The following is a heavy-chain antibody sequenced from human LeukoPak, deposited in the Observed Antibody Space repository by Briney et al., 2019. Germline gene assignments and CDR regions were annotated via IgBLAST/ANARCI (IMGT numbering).Heavy chain of an antibody. D-gene: IGHD3-22*01. CDR3: ANAAGYYGSSGFPRDY. CDR2: ISSSSSTI. J-gene: IGHJ4*02. Sequence: PGGSLRLSCAASGFTFSSYSMNWVRQAPGKGLEWVSYISSSSSTIYYADSVKGRFTISRDNAKNSLYLQMNSLRAEDTAVYYCANAAGYYGSSGFPRDYWGQGTLVTVSS. CDR1: GFTFSSYS. V-gene: IGHV3-48*04.